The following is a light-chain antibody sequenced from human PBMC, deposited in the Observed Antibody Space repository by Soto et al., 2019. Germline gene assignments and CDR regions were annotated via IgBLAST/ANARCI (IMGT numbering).Light chain of an antibody. V-gene: IGLV1-40*01. CDR1: SSNIGAGYD. CDR2: YNT. Sequence: HSVLTQPPSVSGAPGQRVTISCTGSSSNIGAGYDVHWYQQLPGTAPKLLIYYNTNRPSGVPDRFSGSKSGTSASLAITGLQAEDEADYYCQSYDSSLSGVIFGGGTKLTVL. CDR3: QSYDSSLSGVI. J-gene: IGLJ2*01.